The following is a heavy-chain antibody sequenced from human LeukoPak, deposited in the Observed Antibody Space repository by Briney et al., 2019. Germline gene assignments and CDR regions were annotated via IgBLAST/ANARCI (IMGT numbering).Heavy chain of an antibody. J-gene: IGHJ4*02. CDR3: MKLPTMIIVIDTDFEY. CDR2: INTSGGST. D-gene: IGHD2-21*01. Sequence: GETLRLSCVASGFTFRHYDMSWVRQAPGKGLEWVSSINTSGGSTYYADSLQGRFTISRDNSKNTLHLQMNNVRAEDTALYYCMKLPTMIIVIDTDFEYWGQGAQVTVSS. V-gene: IGHV3-23*01. CDR1: GFTFRHYD.